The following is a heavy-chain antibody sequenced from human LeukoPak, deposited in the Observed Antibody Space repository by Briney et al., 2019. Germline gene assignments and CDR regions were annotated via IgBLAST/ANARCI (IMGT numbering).Heavy chain of an antibody. V-gene: IGHV4-39*01. Sequence: ASETLSLTCTVSGGSISSSSYYWGWIRQPPGKGLEWIGSIYYSGSTYYNPSLKSRVTISVDTSKNQFSLKLSSVTAADTAVYYCARGLSSSWYWFDPWGQGTLVTVSS. D-gene: IGHD6-13*01. CDR3: ARGLSSSWYWFDP. CDR2: IYYSGST. J-gene: IGHJ5*02. CDR1: GGSISSSSYY.